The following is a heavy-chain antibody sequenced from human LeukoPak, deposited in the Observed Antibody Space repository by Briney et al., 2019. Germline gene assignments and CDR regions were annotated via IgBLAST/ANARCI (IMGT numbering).Heavy chain of an antibody. J-gene: IGHJ4*02. Sequence: GGSLRLSCAASGFTFSNYVLGWVGQAPGKGLQWVSATSGSGGSTYYADSVKGRFTISRDNSGNTLYLQMNSLRAEDTAIYYCKMGDGSPPLGQWGQGTLVTVSS. CDR2: TSGSGGST. D-gene: IGHD5-24*01. V-gene: IGHV3-23*01. CDR1: GFTFSNYV. CDR3: KMGDGSPPLGQ.